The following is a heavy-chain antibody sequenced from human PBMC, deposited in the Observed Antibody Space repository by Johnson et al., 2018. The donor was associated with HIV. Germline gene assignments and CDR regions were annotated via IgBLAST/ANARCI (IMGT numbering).Heavy chain of an antibody. V-gene: IGHV3-33*01. D-gene: IGHD1-26*01. CDR1: GFTFSSYG. CDR3: ARGSGGYYSNAFDI. Sequence: QVQLVESGGGVVQPGKSLRLSCAASGFTFSSYGMHWVRQAPGKGLEWVAVIWYDGSQKYYTDSVKGRFTISRDNSKNTLYLQMNSLRAEDTALYCCARGSGGYYSNAFDIWGQGTMVTVSS. CDR2: IWYDGSQK. J-gene: IGHJ3*02.